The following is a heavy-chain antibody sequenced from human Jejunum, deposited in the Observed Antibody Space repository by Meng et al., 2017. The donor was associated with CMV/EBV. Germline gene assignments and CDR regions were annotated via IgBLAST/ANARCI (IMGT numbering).Heavy chain of an antibody. CDR1: GFTFISYD. V-gene: IGHV3-21*01. CDR3: ARGGGNTRFDY. D-gene: IGHD3-16*01. CDR2: ISGASTYI. Sequence: AASGFTFISYDINWVRQAPGKGLEWVSSISGASTYIYYADSVKGRFTISRDNAKNSVYLQMNSLRAEDTAVYYCARGGGNTRFDYWGQGTLVTVSS. J-gene: IGHJ4*02.